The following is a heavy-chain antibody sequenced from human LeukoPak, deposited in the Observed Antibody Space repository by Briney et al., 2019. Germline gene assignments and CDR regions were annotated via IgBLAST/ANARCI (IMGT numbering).Heavy chain of an antibody. D-gene: IGHD6-19*01. Sequence: GGSLSLSCGASGFTFRSYGVHWLRQAPGKVREWVALKSYDGSNKYYAEPEKGRFTISRDKSKNTLYLQMNSLRAEDTAVYYCALNRGSGWYCPHWGQGTLLSVSS. CDR2: KSYDGSNK. V-gene: IGHV3-30*19. CDR3: ALNRGSGWYCPH. J-gene: IGHJ1*01. CDR1: GFTFRSYG.